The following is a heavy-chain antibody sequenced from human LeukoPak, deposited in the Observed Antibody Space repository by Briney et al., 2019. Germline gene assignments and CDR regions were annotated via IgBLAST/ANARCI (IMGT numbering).Heavy chain of an antibody. CDR3: ARLRGTYYDC. D-gene: IGHD1-1*01. J-gene: IGHJ4*02. CDR1: GGSISSSSYY. V-gene: IGHV4-39*01. CDR2: IYYSGST. Sequence: SETLSLTCTVSGGSISSSSYYWAWIRQPPGKGLEWIGSIYYSGSTYYNPSLKSRVTISVDTSKNQFSLKLSSVTAADTAVYYCARLRGTYYDCWGQGTLVTVSS.